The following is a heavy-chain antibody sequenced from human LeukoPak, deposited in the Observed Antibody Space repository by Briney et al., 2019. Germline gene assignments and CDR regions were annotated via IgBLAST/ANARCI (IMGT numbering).Heavy chain of an antibody. J-gene: IGHJ6*02. D-gene: IGHD3-3*01. CDR1: GYTFTSYY. V-gene: IGHV1-46*01. CDR2: INPSGGST. CDR3: ARAINEYYDFWSGKYYGMDV. Sequence: ASVNVSCKASGYTFTSYYMHWVRQAPGQGLEWMGIINPSGGSTSYAQKFQGRVTMTRDTSTSTVYMELSSLRSEDTAVYYCARAINEYYDFWSGKYYGMDVWGQGTTVTVSS.